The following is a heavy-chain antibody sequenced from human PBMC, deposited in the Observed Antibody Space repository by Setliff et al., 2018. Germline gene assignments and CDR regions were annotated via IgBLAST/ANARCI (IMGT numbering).Heavy chain of an antibody. CDR3: ARATVGLATIIYFDS. CDR2: IHSSGDT. CDR1: GASISSGFFY. Sequence: SETLSLTCTVSGASISSGFFYWSWIRQPAGKGLEWIGRIHSSGDTKYNPSLKTRVTIAVDTSKNQFSLKLNSATAADTAVYYCARATVGLATIIYFDSWGPGTLVTVSS. J-gene: IGHJ4*02. V-gene: IGHV4-61*02. D-gene: IGHD4-4*01.